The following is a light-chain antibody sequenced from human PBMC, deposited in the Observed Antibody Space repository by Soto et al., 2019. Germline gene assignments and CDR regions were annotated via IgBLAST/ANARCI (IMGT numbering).Light chain of an antibody. Sequence: EIVLTQSPGTLSLSPGERATLSCRASQSVSSSYLAWYQQKPGQAPRLLIYGASSRATGIPDRFSGSGSGTEFTLTISRLEPEDFAVYYCQQYGSSPRAMYTFGQGTKLEIK. V-gene: IGKV3-20*01. CDR3: QQYGSSPRAMYT. J-gene: IGKJ2*01. CDR2: GAS. CDR1: QSVSSSY.